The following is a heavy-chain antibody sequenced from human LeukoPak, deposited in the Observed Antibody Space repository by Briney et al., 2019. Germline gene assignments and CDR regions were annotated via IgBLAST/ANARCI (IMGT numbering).Heavy chain of an antibody. D-gene: IGHD3-3*01. CDR3: ARVERYCDFGRGYYPRWFDP. V-gene: IGHV1-69*13. CDR1: GGTFSSYA. CDR2: IIPIFGTA. Sequence: SVKVSCKASGGTFSSYAISWVRQAPGQGLEWMGGIIPIFGTANYAQKFQGRVTITADESTSTAYMELSSLSSEDTAVYYCARVERYCDFGRGYYPRWFDPWGQGTLVTVSS. J-gene: IGHJ5*02.